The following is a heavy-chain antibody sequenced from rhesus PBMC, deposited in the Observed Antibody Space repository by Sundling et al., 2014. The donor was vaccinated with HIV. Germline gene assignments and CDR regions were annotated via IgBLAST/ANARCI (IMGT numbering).Heavy chain of an antibody. CDR2: ISGSGGST. CDR3: ARVILAGTLFDY. J-gene: IGHJ4*01. CDR1: GGSVSSNY. Sequence: QVQLQESGPGLVKPSETLSLTCAVSGGSVSSNYWSWIRQAPGKGLEWIGRISGSGGSTDYNPSLKSRVTIAKDTSKNQFSLKLSSVTAADTAVYYCARVILAGTLFDYWGQGVLVTVSS. V-gene: IGHV4-173*01. D-gene: IGHD1-1-1*01.